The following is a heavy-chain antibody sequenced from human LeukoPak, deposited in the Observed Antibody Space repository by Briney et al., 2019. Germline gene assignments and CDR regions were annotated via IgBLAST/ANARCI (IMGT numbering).Heavy chain of an antibody. CDR3: ARDVYHSSGNYYYYYMDV. Sequence: PSETLSLTCTVSGGSISSYYWSWIRQPAGKGLEWIGRIYTSGSTNYNPSLKSRVTMSVDTSKNQFSLKLSSVTAADTAVYYCARDVYHSSGNYYYYYMDVWGKGTTVTISS. CDR2: IYTSGST. V-gene: IGHV4-4*07. D-gene: IGHD3-22*01. J-gene: IGHJ6*03. CDR1: GGSISSYY.